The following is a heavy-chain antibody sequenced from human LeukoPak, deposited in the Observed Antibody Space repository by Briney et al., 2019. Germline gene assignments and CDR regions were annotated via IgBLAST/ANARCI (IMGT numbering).Heavy chain of an antibody. J-gene: IGHJ4*02. CDR1: GFTFSSHS. V-gene: IGHV3-21*01. CDR2: ISSSSSYI. CDR3: AREDNYDILTGYSKSIDY. Sequence: GGSLRLSCAASGFTFSSHSMNWVRQAPGKGLEWVSSISSSSSYIYYADSVKGRFTISRDNAKNSLYLQMNSLRAEDTAVYYCAREDNYDILTGYSKSIDYWGQGTLVTVSS. D-gene: IGHD3-9*01.